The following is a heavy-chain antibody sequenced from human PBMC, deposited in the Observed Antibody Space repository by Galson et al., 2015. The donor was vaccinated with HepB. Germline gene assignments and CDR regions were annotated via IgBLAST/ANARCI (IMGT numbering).Heavy chain of an antibody. CDR3: ARHIVKGASGWYGHYYGMDV. J-gene: IGHJ6*02. CDR1: GGSTSYYY. CDR2: SFFGGNT. V-gene: IGHV4-59*08. D-gene: IGHD6-19*01. Sequence: ETLSLTCTVSGGSTSYYYWSWIRQPPGKGLEWIGYSFFGGNTNYNPSLRSRVSISGDTSKNQFFLRLSSVTAADTAVYYCARHIVKGASGWYGHYYGMDVWGQGTTVTVPS.